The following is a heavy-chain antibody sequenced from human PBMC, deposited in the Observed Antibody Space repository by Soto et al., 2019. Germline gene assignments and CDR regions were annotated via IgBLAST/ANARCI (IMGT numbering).Heavy chain of an antibody. CDR2: INSDGSST. V-gene: IGHV3-74*01. Sequence: GGSLRLSCAASGFTFSSYWMHWVRQAPGKGLVWVSRINSDGSSTSYADSVKGRFTISRDNAKNTLYLQMNSLRAEDTAVYYCARAIRIAARLAEYFQHWGQGTLVTVSS. CDR3: ARAIRIAARLAEYFQH. CDR1: GFTFSSYW. J-gene: IGHJ1*01. D-gene: IGHD6-6*01.